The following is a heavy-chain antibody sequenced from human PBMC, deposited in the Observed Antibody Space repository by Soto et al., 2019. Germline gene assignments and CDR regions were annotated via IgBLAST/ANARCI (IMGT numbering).Heavy chain of an antibody. J-gene: IGHJ4*02. CDR1: GFTFSSYG. CDR3: ARDIYSSSSAYGYFDY. D-gene: IGHD6-6*01. CDR2: IWYDGSNK. Sequence: HPGGSLRLSCAASGFTFSSYGMHWVRQAPGKGLEWVAVIWYDGSNKYYADSVKGRFTISRDNSKNTLYLQMNSLRAEDTAVYYCARDIYSSSSAYGYFDYWGQGTLVTVSS. V-gene: IGHV3-33*01.